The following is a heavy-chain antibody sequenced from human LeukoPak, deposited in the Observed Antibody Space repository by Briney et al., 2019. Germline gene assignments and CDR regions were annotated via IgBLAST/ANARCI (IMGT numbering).Heavy chain of an antibody. CDR3: ARPTGWPYYYYMDV. Sequence: GGSLRLSCAVSGFDVSSSYVNWVRQAPGKGLEWVSSISSSSSYIYYADSVKGRFTISRDNAKNSLYLQMNSLRAEDTAVYYCARPTGWPYYYYMDVWGKGTTVTVSS. V-gene: IGHV3-21*01. CDR2: ISSSSSYI. CDR1: GFDVSSSY. D-gene: IGHD1-14*01. J-gene: IGHJ6*03.